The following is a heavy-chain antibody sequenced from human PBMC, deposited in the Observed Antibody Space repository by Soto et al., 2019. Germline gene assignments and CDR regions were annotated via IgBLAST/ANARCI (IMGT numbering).Heavy chain of an antibody. Sequence: QVQLQESGPGLVKPSETLSLTCTVSGEYVTSHYWSWIRQPPGKGLEWIGYVYHSEKTDSSPSLKRRVTISMDTSKNQISLSLTSVTAGDTAVYYCARPRGVAPAVWYFDLWGRGTLVTVSS. CDR1: GEYVTSHY. CDR3: ARPRGVAPAVWYFDL. D-gene: IGHD2-8*01. V-gene: IGHV4-59*08. J-gene: IGHJ2*01. CDR2: VYHSEKT.